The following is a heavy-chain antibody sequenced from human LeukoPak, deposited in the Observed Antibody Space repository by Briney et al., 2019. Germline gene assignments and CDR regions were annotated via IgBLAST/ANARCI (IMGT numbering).Heavy chain of an antibody. Sequence: ASVKVSCKASGDIFTSYGISWVRQAPGQGLEWMGWMNPNSGGTNYAQKFQGRVTMTRDTSISTAYMELSRLRSDDTAVYYCARDQGYCSGGSCLYMDVLGKGTTVTVSS. CDR1: GDIFTSYG. CDR2: MNPNSGGT. J-gene: IGHJ6*03. D-gene: IGHD2-15*01. CDR3: ARDQGYCSGGSCLYMDV. V-gene: IGHV1-2*02.